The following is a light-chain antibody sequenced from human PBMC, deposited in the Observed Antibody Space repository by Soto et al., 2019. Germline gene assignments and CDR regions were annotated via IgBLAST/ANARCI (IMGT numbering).Light chain of an antibody. CDR3: QSYDSSNVV. J-gene: IGLJ2*01. Sequence: FMLTQPHSVSESPGKTVTISCTRSSGSIASNYVQWYQQRPGSAPTTVIYEDNQRPSGVPDRFSGSIDSSSNSASLTISGLKTEDEADYYCQSYDSSNVVFGGGTKLIVL. CDR1: SGSIASNY. CDR2: EDN. V-gene: IGLV6-57*04.